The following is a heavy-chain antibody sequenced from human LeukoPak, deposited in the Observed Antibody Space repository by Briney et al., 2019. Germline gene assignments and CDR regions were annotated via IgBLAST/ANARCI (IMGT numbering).Heavy chain of an antibody. J-gene: IGHJ6*02. V-gene: IGHV3-15*05. Sequence: PGGSLRLSCATSGFTFTSAWMSWVRQAPGKGLEWVGRIKSKVNGETTDYGAPVKGRFIISRDDSNNIVYLQMNSLIAEDTAVYYCIADVDQFFPYAMDVWGQGTTVTVSS. CDR2: IKSKVNGETT. CDR3: IADVDQFFPYAMDV. D-gene: IGHD2-2*01. CDR1: GFTFTSAW.